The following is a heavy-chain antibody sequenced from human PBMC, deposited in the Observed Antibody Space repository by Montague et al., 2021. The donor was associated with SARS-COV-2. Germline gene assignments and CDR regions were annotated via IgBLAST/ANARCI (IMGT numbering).Heavy chain of an antibody. J-gene: IGHJ6*02. Sequence: SETLSLTCAVYGGSFSGHYWSWIRQPPGKGLEWIGEFNHSGSTNYNPSLKSRVTISVDTSKNQFSLRLNSVTAADTAVYFCARTTYFDLASIYYYVMDVWGQGTTVTVSS. D-gene: IGHD3-9*01. CDR2: FNHSGST. CDR1: GGSFSGHY. CDR3: ARTTYFDLASIYYYVMDV. V-gene: IGHV4-34*01.